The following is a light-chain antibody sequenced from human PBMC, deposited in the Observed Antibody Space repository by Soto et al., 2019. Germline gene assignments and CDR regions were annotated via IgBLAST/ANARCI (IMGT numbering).Light chain of an antibody. CDR2: WAS. J-gene: IGKJ1*01. CDR3: QQYYSTPSWT. V-gene: IGKV4-1*01. Sequence: DIVMTQFPDSLAVSLGERATINCKSSQSVLYSSNNKNYLAWYQQKPGQPPKLLIYWASTRESGVPDRFSGSGSGTDFTLTISSLQAEDVAVYYCQQYYSTPSWTFGQGTKVEI. CDR1: QSVLYSSNNKNY.